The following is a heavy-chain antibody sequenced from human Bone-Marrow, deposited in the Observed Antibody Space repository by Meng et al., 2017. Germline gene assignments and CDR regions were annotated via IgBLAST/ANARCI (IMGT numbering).Heavy chain of an antibody. CDR3: AHADSSGYYQA. V-gene: IGHV2-5*02. Sequence: QITLKESGPKLVKPTETLTLTCTFYWFSLRTSGVGVGWIRQPPGKALEWLALIYWDDDQRYSPSLKSRLTITKDTPKNQVVLTMTNMDPVDTATYYCAHADSSGYYQAWGQGTLVTVSS. CDR2: IYWDDDQ. D-gene: IGHD3-22*01. CDR1: WFSLRTSGVG. J-gene: IGHJ4*02.